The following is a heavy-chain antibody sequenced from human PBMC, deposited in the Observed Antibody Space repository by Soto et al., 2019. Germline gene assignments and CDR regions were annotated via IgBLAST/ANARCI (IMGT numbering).Heavy chain of an antibody. J-gene: IGHJ4*02. CDR3: ARGVGYRVTAMVRFDY. Sequence: SETLSLTCAVYGGSFSGYYWTWIRQPPGTGLEWIGEINHSGSTNYNPSLKSRVTISVDTSKNQFSLKLTSVTAADTAVYYCARGVGYRVTAMVRFDYWGQGTLVTVSS. V-gene: IGHV4-34*01. CDR1: GGSFSGYY. CDR2: INHSGST. D-gene: IGHD5-18*01.